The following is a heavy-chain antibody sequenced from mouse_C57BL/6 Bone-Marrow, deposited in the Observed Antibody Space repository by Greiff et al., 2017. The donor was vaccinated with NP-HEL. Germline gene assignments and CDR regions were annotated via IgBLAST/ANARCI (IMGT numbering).Heavy chain of an antibody. CDR2: IYPGSGNT. V-gene: IGHV1-66*01. Sequence: QVQLKQSGPELVKPGASVKISCKASGYSFTSYYIHWVKQRPGQGLEWIGWIYPGSGNTKYNEKFKGKATLTADTSSSTAYMQLSSLTSEDSAVYYCARGYYGSSYTMDYWGQGTSVTVSS. CDR1: GYSFTSYY. CDR3: ARGYYGSSYTMDY. D-gene: IGHD1-1*01. J-gene: IGHJ4*01.